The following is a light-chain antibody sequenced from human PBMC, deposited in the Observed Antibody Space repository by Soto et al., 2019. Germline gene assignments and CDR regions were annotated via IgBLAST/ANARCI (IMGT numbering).Light chain of an antibody. V-gene: IGLV2-23*01. J-gene: IGLJ1*01. CDR2: EGS. CDR1: SSDVGSYKL. CDR3: CSSEGSSTPYV. Sequence: QSALTQPASVSGSPGQSITISCTGTSSDVGSYKLVSWYQQHPGKAPKLMIYEGSKRPSGVSNRFSGSKSGNTAYLTISGVQAQDEADYYCCSSEGSSTPYVFGTGTKVTVL.